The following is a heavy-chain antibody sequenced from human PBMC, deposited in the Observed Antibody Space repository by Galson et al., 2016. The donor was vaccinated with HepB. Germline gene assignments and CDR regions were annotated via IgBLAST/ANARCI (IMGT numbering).Heavy chain of an antibody. D-gene: IGHD2-15*01. CDR3: ATFSLLQPWTY. CDR1: EFRFSTFA. Sequence: SLRLSCAASEFRFSTFAMNWVRQTPAKGLEWVSGITDNGAYTNYADSVKGRFIISRDKTKNTLFLQMNSLRVEDTAVYYCATFSLLQPWTYWGQGTLVTVSS. V-gene: IGHV3-23*01. J-gene: IGHJ4*02. CDR2: ITDNGAYT.